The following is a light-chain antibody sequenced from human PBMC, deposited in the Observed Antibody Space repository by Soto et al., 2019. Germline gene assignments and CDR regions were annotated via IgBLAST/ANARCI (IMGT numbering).Light chain of an antibody. CDR2: AAS. J-gene: IGKJ4*01. CDR3: QQYTNWPLT. CDR1: QNVGSN. V-gene: IGKV3D-15*01. Sequence: EIMMTQSPGTLSVSPGERATLSCRASQNVGSNLAWYQQKPGQAPMLLIYAASTRATGIPARFSGSGSGTEFALIISSLQSEDFAVYYCQQYTNWPLTFAGGTKVEIK.